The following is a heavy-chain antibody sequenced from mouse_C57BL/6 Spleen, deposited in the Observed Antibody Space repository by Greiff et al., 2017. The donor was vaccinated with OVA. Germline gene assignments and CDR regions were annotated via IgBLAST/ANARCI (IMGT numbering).Heavy chain of an antibody. Sequence: VKLVESGAELARPGASVKLSCKASGYTFTSYGISWVKQRTGQGLEWIGEIYPRSGNTYYNEKFKGKATLTADKSSSTAYMELRSLTSEDSAVYFCARSYGSSYWYFDVWGTGTTVTVSS. J-gene: IGHJ1*03. CDR3: ARSYGSSYWYFDV. V-gene: IGHV1-81*01. D-gene: IGHD1-1*01. CDR2: IYPRSGNT. CDR1: GYTFTSYG.